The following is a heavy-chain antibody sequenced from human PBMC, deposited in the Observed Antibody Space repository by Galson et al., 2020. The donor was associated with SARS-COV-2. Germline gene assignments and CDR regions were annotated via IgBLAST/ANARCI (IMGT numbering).Heavy chain of an antibody. CDR3: ASRDPFGTGIGFDC. D-gene: IGHD3-10*01. J-gene: IGHJ4*02. Sequence: SETLSLTCTVSGGSIRRSNFYWGWIRQPPGKGLEWIASVHSSGRTYYNPSLKSRVTMSLDTSRNQFSLNLTSVTAAVTAVYHCASRDPFGTGIGFDCWGQGTLVTVPS. CDR1: GGSIRRSNFY. CDR2: VHSSGRT. V-gene: IGHV4-39*01.